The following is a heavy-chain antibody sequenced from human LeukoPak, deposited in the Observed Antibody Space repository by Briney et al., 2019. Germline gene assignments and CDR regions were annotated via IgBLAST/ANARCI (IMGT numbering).Heavy chain of an antibody. J-gene: IGHJ4*02. D-gene: IGHD2-8*01. Sequence: ASVKVSCKDSVYTFTSYDINWVRQATGQGREWMGWMNPNSGNTGYAQKFQGRVTMTRNTSISTAYMELSSLRSEYTAVYYCARGVRGGVVLTGTPRTYYFDYWGQGTLVTVSS. CDR2: MNPNSGNT. CDR3: ARGVRGGVVLTGTPRTYYFDY. V-gene: IGHV1-8*01. CDR1: VYTFTSYD.